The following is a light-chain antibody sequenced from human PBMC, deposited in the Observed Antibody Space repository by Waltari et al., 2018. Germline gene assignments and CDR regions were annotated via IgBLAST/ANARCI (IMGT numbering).Light chain of an antibody. Sequence: QSALTQPASVSGSPGQSITISCTGTSSYVGGYNSVSWYQDHPGQAPKVIIYDVSDRPSGISERFSGSKSGNTASLTISGLQAEDEADYYCSSQSSDNVVLFGGGTKLTVL. CDR1: SSYVGGYNS. J-gene: IGLJ2*01. CDR3: SSQSSDNVVL. CDR2: DVS. V-gene: IGLV2-14*03.